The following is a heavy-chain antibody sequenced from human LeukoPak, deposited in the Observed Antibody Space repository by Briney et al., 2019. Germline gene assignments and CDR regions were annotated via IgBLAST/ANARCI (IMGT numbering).Heavy chain of an antibody. V-gene: IGHV3-74*01. CDR3: VRSLRSADF. J-gene: IGHJ4*02. CDR2: ISPDGSQT. Sequence: GGSLRLSCAASGFSLSNYWMHWVSQAPGKGLMWVPQISPDGSQTFYADSVKGRFTISRDNAKNTLFLQMDSLRAEDTALYYCVRSLRSADFWGQGTLVTVSS. CDR1: GFSLSNYW.